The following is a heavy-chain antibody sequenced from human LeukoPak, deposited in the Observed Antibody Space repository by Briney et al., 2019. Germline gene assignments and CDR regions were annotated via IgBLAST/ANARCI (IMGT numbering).Heavy chain of an antibody. V-gene: IGHV3-23*01. CDR2: ISGSGGST. D-gene: IGHD3-3*01. CDR1: GFTFSSYA. Sequence: GGSLRLSCAASGFTFSSYAMSWVRQAPGEGVEWVSAISGSGGSTYYADSVKGRFTISRDNSKNTLYLQMNSLRAEDTAVYYCAKARYDFWSGYLSFDYWGQGTLVTVSS. J-gene: IGHJ4*02. CDR3: AKARYDFWSGYLSFDY.